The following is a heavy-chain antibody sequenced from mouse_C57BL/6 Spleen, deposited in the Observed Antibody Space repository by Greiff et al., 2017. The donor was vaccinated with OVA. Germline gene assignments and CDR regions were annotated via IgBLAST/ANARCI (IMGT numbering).Heavy chain of an antibody. CDR1: GYTFTSYW. V-gene: IGHV1-52*01. CDR3: ARPYGSDWYFDV. CDR2: IDPSDSET. Sequence: QVQLKQPGAELVRPGSSVKLSCKASGYTFTSYWMHWVKQRPIQGLEWIGNIDPSDSETHYNQKFKDKATLTVDKSSSTAYMQLSSLTSEDSAVYYCARPYGSDWYFDVWGTGTTVTVSS. J-gene: IGHJ1*03. D-gene: IGHD1-1*01.